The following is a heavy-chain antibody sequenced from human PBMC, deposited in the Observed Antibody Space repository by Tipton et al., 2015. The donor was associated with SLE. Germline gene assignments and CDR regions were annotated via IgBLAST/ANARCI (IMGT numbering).Heavy chain of an antibody. J-gene: IGHJ3*02. D-gene: IGHD6-13*01. V-gene: IGHV3-21*01. CDR2: ISSSSSYI. CDR1: GFTFSSYS. CDR3: AREGAAAGRPNAFDI. Sequence: SLRLSCAASGFTFSSYSMNWVRQAPGKGLEWVSSISSSSSYIYYADSVKGRFTISRDNAKNSLYLQMNSLRAEDTAVYYCAREGAAAGRPNAFDIWGQGTMVTVSS.